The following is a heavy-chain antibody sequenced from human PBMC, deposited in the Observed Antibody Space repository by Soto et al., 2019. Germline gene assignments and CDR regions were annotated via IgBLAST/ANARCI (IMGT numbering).Heavy chain of an antibody. CDR3: AKEQNSGYSYGFPPDL. Sequence: PGGSLRLSCAASGFIFNNYGMHWVRQAPGKGLEWVAVISFDGSFKYYADSVKGRFIISRDNTKNTVFLQMDSLRADDTAMYYCAKEQNSGYSYGFPPDLWGQGTTVTVSS. CDR2: ISFDGSFK. CDR1: GFIFNNYG. D-gene: IGHD5-18*01. J-gene: IGHJ6*02. V-gene: IGHV3-30*18.